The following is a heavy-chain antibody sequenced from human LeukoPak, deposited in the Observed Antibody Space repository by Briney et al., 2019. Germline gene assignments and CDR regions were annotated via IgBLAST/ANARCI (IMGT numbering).Heavy chain of an antibody. D-gene: IGHD1-7*01. CDR2: ISGSGGST. CDR1: GFTFSSYA. V-gene: IGHV3-23*01. Sequence: PGGSLRLSCAASGFTFSSYAMSWVRQAPGKGLEWVSAISGSGGSTYYADSVKGRFTGSRDDAKNTVYLQMNSLRAEDTAIYFCAKDATPRNSIWDHFDSWGQGTLVTVSS. J-gene: IGHJ4*02. CDR3: AKDATPRNSIWDHFDS.